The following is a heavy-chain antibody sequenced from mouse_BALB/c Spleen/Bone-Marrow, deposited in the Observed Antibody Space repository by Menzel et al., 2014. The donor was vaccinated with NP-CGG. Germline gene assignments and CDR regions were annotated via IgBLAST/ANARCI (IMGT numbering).Heavy chain of an antibody. Sequence: VQLQQSGADLVRPGTSVKLSCKASGYAFTNYLIEWVKQRPGQGLEWIGVINPGSGATNYNEKFKGKATLTADKSFSTAYMQLSSLTSYDSAVYFCARKRGPSYAMDYWAQGTSVTVSS. CDR3: ARKRGPSYAMDY. CDR2: INPGSGAT. J-gene: IGHJ4*01. CDR1: GYAFTNYL. V-gene: IGHV1-54*01.